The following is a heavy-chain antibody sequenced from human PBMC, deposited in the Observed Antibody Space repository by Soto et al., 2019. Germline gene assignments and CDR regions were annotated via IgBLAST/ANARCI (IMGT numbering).Heavy chain of an antibody. D-gene: IGHD3-16*01. CDR3: ARDWGYYYYYGMDV. Sequence: EVQLVESGGGLVKPGGSLRLSCAASGFTFSSYSMNWVRQAPGKGLEWVSSISSSSSYIYYADSVKGRFTIYRDNAKNSLYMKMNSLRAEDTAVYDCARDWGYYYYYGMDVWGQGTTVTVSS. V-gene: IGHV3-21*01. J-gene: IGHJ6*02. CDR2: ISSSSSYI. CDR1: GFTFSSYS.